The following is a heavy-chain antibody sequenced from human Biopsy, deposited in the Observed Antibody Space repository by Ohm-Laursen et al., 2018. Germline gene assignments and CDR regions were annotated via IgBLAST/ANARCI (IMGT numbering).Heavy chain of an antibody. CDR1: GYTFTNHY. Sequence: GSSVKVSCKGSGYTFTNHYIHWVRQAPGQGLEWMGIINPSGGSTTYAQKFQGRVTMTRDTSTSTVYMELSSLRSEDTAVYYCARNAWPTLSTMIVVVKGFNWFDPWGQGTLVTVSS. CDR3: ARNAWPTLSTMIVVVKGFNWFDP. J-gene: IGHJ5*02. D-gene: IGHD3-22*01. V-gene: IGHV1-46*01. CDR2: INPSGGST.